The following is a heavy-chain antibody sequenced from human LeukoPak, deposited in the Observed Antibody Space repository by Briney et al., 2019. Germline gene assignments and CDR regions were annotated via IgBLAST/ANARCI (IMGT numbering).Heavy chain of an antibody. D-gene: IGHD3-10*01. CDR3: AKSAYGSGSYRRFYGMDV. Sequence: PGGSLRLSCAASGFTFSSYAMSWVRQAPGKGLEWVSAISRSGGSTYYADSVKGRFTISRDNSKNTLYLQMNSLRAEDTAVYYCAKSAYGSGSYRRFYGMDVWGQGTTVTVSS. J-gene: IGHJ6*02. V-gene: IGHV3-23*01. CDR2: ISRSGGST. CDR1: GFTFSSYA.